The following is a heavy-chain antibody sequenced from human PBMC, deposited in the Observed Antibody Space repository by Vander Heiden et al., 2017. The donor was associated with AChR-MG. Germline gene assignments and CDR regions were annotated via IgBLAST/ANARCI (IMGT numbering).Heavy chain of an antibody. J-gene: IGHJ4*02. Sequence: EVQLVESGGGLVQPGGSLRLSCAASGFTFSSYSMNWVRQAPGKGLEWVSYISSSSSTIYYADSVKGRFTISRDNAKNSLYLQMNSLRDEDTAVYYCARGGESGPDPFFDYWGQGTLVTVSS. CDR2: ISSSSSTI. CDR1: GFTFSSYS. CDR3: ARGGESGPDPFFDY. V-gene: IGHV3-48*02.